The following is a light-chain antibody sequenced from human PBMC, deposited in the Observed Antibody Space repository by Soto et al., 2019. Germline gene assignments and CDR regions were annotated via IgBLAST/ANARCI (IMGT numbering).Light chain of an antibody. Sequence: EIVLTQSPCTLSLSTGERATLSCRASQSVSSSLAWYQQKPGLAPRLIISGASTRATGTPARFSGSGSGTDFTLTISSLQPEDFAVYYCQQDYNLPFTFGQGTRLEIK. CDR2: GAS. J-gene: IGKJ5*01. CDR3: QQDYNLPFT. CDR1: QSVSSS. V-gene: IGKV3D-7*01.